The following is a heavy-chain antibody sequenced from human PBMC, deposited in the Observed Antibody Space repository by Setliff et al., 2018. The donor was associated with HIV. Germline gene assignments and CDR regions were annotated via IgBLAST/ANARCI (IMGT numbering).Heavy chain of an antibody. CDR1: GYGFTNHY. J-gene: IGHJ3*02. D-gene: IGHD5-12*01. CDR3: ASAGAWQRNALDI. V-gene: IGHV1-46*01. CDR2: INPTGGST. Sequence: ASVKVSCKSSGYGFTNHYMHWVRQAPGQGLEWMGVINPTGGSTRNTQKFQGRVAMTRDTSTSTVYMELSSLRSEDTAVYYCASAGAWQRNALDIWGQGTMVTV.